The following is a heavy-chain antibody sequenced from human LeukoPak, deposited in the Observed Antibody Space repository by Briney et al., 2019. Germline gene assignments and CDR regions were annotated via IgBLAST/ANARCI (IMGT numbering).Heavy chain of an antibody. J-gene: IGHJ6*03. CDR1: GFPISTNG. Sequence: GGTLRLSCAASGFPISTNGMSWVRQAPGKGLEWVSGIVGGDGGTYYADSVKGRFIISRDNSKNTLYVQMNSLRAEDTAVYYCARGALYYMDVWGKGTTVTISS. V-gene: IGHV3-23*01. CDR2: IVGGDGGT. CDR3: ARGALYYMDV.